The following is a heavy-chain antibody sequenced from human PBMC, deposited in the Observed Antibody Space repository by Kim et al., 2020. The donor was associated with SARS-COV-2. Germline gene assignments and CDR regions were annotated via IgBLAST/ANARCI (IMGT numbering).Heavy chain of an antibody. CDR3: ARRASGASAPGNYFFDY. D-gene: IGHD3-10*01. CDR1: GFTFSSYA. V-gene: IGHV3-23*01. CDR2: ITGSGGNA. J-gene: IGHJ4*01. Sequence: GGSLRLSCAASGFTFSSYAMYWVRQTPGKGLEWVSSITGSGGNAYYADSVKGRFTFSRDNSKNTLYLQMNSLRAEDTALYYCARRASGASAPGNYFFDY.